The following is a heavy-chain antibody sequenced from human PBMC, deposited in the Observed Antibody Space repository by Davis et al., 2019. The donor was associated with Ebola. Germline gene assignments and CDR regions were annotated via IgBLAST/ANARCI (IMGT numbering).Heavy chain of an antibody. D-gene: IGHD3-3*01. CDR1: GFTFTNVW. CDR3: VTEVIIPMTSDF. Sequence: GESLKISCAASGFTFTNVWMNWVRQAPGKGLEWVGRIRSEGAGGTRDYAASAKGRFTIWRDDSKSTVYLQMNRLTTEDTAVYYCVTEVIIPMTSDFWGQGSLVTVSS. V-gene: IGHV3-15*07. CDR2: IRSEGAGGTR. J-gene: IGHJ4*02.